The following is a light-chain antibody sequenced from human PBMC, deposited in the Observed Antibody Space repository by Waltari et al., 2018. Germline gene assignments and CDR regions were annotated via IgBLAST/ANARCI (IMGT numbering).Light chain of an antibody. J-gene: IGLJ2*01. V-gene: IGLV3-21*04. CDR3: QVWDTTNDLVV. Sequence: YVLTQPPSASVAPGDTASLTCGGDNIGYKSVHWYRQRPGQTPVLVIYYASERPSGIPELFSGSNSGNTATLTISRVEAGDEADYYCQVWDTTNDLVVFGGGTKLTVL. CDR1: NIGYKS. CDR2: YAS.